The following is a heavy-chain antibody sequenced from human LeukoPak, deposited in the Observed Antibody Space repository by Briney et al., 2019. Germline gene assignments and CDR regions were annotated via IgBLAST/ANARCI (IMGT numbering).Heavy chain of an antibody. CDR1: GFTFSSYA. CDR2: ISGSGGST. Sequence: GGSLRLSCAASGFTFSSYAMSWVRQAPGKGLEWVSAISGSGGSTYYADSVKGRFTISRDNSKNTLYLQMNSLRAEDTAVYYCAKAYYDSGGYFPFDYWGQGTLVTVSS. D-gene: IGHD3-22*01. V-gene: IGHV3-23*01. CDR3: AKAYYDSGGYFPFDY. J-gene: IGHJ4*02.